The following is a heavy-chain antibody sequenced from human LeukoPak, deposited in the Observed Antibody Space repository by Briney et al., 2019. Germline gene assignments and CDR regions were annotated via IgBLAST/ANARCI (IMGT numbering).Heavy chain of an antibody. J-gene: IGHJ4*02. CDR2: IYSSGST. Sequence: SETLSLTCTVSGASMRRYYWTWIRQPAGKGLEWIGRIYSSGSTNYNPSLKSRIAMSVDTSNNQFSLKLSSGTAADTAVYYCARETPVGYSYGPVYFDYWGQGTLATVSS. CDR1: GASMRRYY. V-gene: IGHV4-4*07. D-gene: IGHD5-18*01. CDR3: ARETPVGYSYGPVYFDY.